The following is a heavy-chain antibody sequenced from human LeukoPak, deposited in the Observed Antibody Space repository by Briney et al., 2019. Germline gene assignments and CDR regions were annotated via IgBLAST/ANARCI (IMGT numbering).Heavy chain of an antibody. V-gene: IGHV5-51*01. CDR3: ARHGVPDRGGDY. J-gene: IGHJ4*02. D-gene: IGHD3-10*01. CDR1: GSSFDIYW. Sequence: GASLQISCKGSGSSFDIYWIGWVRQLPGKGLEWMGIIHPDDSDTRYSPSFQGQVTISADKSINTAYLQWSSLKASDTAMYYCARHGVPDRGGDYWGQGTLVTVSS. CDR2: IHPDDSDT.